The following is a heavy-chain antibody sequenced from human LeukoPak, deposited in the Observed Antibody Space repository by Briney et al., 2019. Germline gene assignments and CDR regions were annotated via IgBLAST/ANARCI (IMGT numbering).Heavy chain of an antibody. V-gene: IGHV1-69*13. CDR2: IIPIFGTA. Sequence: SVKVSCKASGGTFSSYAISWVRQAPGQGLEWMGGIIPIFGTANYAQKFQGRVTITADESTSTAYMELSSLRSEDTAVYYCARDPAVGGSSGWADAFDIWGQGTMVTVSS. D-gene: IGHD6-19*01. J-gene: IGHJ3*02. CDR3: ARDPAVGGSSGWADAFDI. CDR1: GGTFSSYA.